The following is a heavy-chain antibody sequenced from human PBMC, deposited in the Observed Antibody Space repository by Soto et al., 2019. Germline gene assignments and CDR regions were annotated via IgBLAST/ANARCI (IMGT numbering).Heavy chain of an antibody. CDR3: AKVGVVISIRSNFVY. CDR2: ISGSGGDT. CDR1: GFSFSNYA. Sequence: EVQLLESGGGLVQPGGSLRLSCAVSGFSFSNYALSWVRQAPGKGLQWVSSISGSGGDTYYADSVKGRFTISRDNSKNTLSLQMRSLRADDTAVYYCAKVGVVISIRSNFVYWGQGTLATVSS. V-gene: IGHV3-23*01. J-gene: IGHJ4*02. D-gene: IGHD2-2*02.